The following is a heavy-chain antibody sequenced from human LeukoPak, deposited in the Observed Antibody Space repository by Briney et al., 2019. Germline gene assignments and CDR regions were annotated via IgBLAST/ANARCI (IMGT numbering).Heavy chain of an antibody. CDR1: GGTFSSYA. CDR2: IIPILGIA. Sequence: ASVKVSCKASGGTFSSYAISWVRQAPGQGLEWMGRIIPILGIANYAQKFQGRVTITADKSTSTAHMELSSLRSEDTAVYYCARDRIAAALATSYYYYGMDVWGQGTTVTVSS. J-gene: IGHJ6*02. V-gene: IGHV1-69*04. CDR3: ARDRIAAALATSYYYYGMDV. D-gene: IGHD6-13*01.